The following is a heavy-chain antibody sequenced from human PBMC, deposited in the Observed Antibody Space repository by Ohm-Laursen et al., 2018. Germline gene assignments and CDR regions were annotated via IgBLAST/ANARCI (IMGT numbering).Heavy chain of an antibody. CDR1: GFTFSSYG. CDR3: ARDMTTVTTFAFDI. CDR2: IWYDGSNK. Sequence: SLRLSCAASGFTFSSYGMHWVRQAPGKGLEWVAVIWYDGSNKYYADSVKGRFTISRDNAKNSLYLQMSSLRAEDTAVYYCARDMTTVTTFAFDIWGQGTMVTVSS. V-gene: IGHV3-33*01. J-gene: IGHJ3*02. D-gene: IGHD4-17*01.